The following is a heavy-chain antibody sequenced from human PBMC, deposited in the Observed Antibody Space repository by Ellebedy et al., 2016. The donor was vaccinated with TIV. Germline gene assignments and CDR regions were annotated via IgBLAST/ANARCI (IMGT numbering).Heavy chain of an antibody. CDR1: GFTFSTYG. CDR2: IWYDGSQK. D-gene: IGHD3-10*01. Sequence: PGGSLRLSCAASGFTFSTYGMHWVRQAPGEGLEWVAVIWYDGSQKYYGDSVKGRFSISRDNSKNTVYLQMNSLRADDTAVYYSAREAGFRDLDFWGQGALFTVSS. V-gene: IGHV3-33*01. J-gene: IGHJ4*02. CDR3: AREAGFRDLDF.